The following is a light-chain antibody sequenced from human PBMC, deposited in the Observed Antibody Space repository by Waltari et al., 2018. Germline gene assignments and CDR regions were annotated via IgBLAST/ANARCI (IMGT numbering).Light chain of an antibody. J-gene: IGLJ1*01. CDR3: SSYAGNNIYV. CDR1: SSDVGRFTS. Sequence: QSALTQPPSASGSPGQSVTISCAGTSSDVGRFTSVSWFQQHPGKAPKLIIYEANKRPSGAPDRFSGAKSGDTASLTVSGLQAEDEADYYCSSYAGNNIYVFGTATKVTVL. CDR2: EAN. V-gene: IGLV2-8*01.